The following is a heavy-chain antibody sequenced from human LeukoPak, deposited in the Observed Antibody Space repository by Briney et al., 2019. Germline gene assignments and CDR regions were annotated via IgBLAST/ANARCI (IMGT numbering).Heavy chain of an antibody. CDR1: GGTFSSYA. Sequence: SVKVSCKASGGTFSSYAISWVRQAPGQGLEWMGRIIPILGIANYAQKFQGRVTITADKSTSTAYMELSSLRSDDTAVYYCARVHGAFDIWGQGTMVTVSS. J-gene: IGHJ3*02. V-gene: IGHV1-69*04. CDR3: ARVHGAFDI. CDR2: IIPILGIA.